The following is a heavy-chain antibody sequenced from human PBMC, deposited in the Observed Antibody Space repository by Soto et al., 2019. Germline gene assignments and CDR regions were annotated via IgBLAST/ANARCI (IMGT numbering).Heavy chain of an antibody. CDR1: GGSISSGGYY. D-gene: IGHD2-21*01. J-gene: IGHJ6*02. V-gene: IGHV4-31*03. Sequence: SETLSLTCTVSGGSISSGGYYWNWIRQHPGKGLEWIGYIYYSGTTYYNPSLKSRVTISVDTSKNQFSLKLSSVTAADTAVYYCAASCVGCGGLNYYGMDVWGQGTTVT. CDR3: AASCVGCGGLNYYGMDV. CDR2: IYYSGTT.